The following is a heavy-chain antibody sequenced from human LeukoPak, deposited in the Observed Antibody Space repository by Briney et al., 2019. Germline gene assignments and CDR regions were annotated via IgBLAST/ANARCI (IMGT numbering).Heavy chain of an antibody. CDR1: GYTFIAYY. CDR2: INPRGGYT. CDR3: AKEGRNWGRDCFDY. J-gene: IGHJ4*02. Sequence: ASVKVSCKASGYTFIAYYMHWVRQAPGQGLEWMGVINPRGGYTNYAQQFQGRVTMTRDTSTRTVYMDLSSLTSEDTAVYYCAKEGRNWGRDCFDYWGQGTLVTVSS. V-gene: IGHV1-46*01. D-gene: IGHD7-27*01.